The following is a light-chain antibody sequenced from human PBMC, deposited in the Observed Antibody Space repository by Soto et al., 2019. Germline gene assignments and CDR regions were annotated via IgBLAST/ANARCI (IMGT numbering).Light chain of an antibody. CDR3: QQRINWPPTT. CDR2: DAS. V-gene: IGKV3-11*01. J-gene: IGKJ5*01. CDR1: QSVSSY. Sequence: EIVLTQSPATLSLSPGERATLSCRASQSVSSYLAWYQQKPGQAPRLLIYDASNRATGIPARFSGSGSGTDFTLTISSLEPEDFAVYYFQQRINWPPTTLGQGTRLEIK.